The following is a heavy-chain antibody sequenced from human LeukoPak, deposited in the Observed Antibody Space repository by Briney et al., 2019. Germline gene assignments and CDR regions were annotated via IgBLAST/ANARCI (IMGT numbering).Heavy chain of an antibody. J-gene: IGHJ4*02. CDR1: GGSFSGYY. CDR3: ARSRVGPTDGGGFDY. CDR2: INHSGST. V-gene: IGHV4-34*01. Sequence: PSETLSLTCAVYGGSFSGYYWSWIRQPPGKGLEWIGEINHSGSTNYNPSLKSRVTISVDTSKNQFSLKLISVTAADTAVYYCARSRVGPTDGGGFDYWGQGTLVIVSS. D-gene: IGHD1-26*01.